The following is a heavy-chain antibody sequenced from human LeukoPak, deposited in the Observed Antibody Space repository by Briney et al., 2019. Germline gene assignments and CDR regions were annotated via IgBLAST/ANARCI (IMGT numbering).Heavy chain of an antibody. J-gene: IGHJ1*01. Sequence: SETLSLTCTVSGGSISSGGYYWSWIRQHPGKGLEWIGYIYYSGSTYHNPSLKSRVTISVDKSKNQFSLKLSSVTAADTAVYYCARAPGYCSGGSCYTPPAEYFQHWGQGTLVTVSS. V-gene: IGHV4-31*03. D-gene: IGHD2-15*01. CDR2: IYYSGST. CDR3: ARAPGYCSGGSCYTPPAEYFQH. CDR1: GGSISSGGYY.